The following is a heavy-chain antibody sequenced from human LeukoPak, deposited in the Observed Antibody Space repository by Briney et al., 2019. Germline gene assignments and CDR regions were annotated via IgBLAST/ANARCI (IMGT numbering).Heavy chain of an antibody. CDR3: ARAGGRSSSWKV. CDR2: INAGNGNT. J-gene: IGHJ4*02. Sequence: ASVKVSCKASGYTFTSYAVHWVRQAPGQRLEWMGWINAGNGNTKYSQKFQGRVTITRDTSASTAYMELSSLRSEDTAVYYCARAGGRSSSWKVWGQGTLVTVSS. CDR1: GYTFTSYA. V-gene: IGHV1-3*01. D-gene: IGHD6-13*01.